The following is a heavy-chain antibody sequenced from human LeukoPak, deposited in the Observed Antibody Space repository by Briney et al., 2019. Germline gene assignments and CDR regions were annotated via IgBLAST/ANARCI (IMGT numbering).Heavy chain of an antibody. CDR2: ISSSSSYI. CDR3: AKDGGYSHDHYYYMDV. J-gene: IGHJ6*03. D-gene: IGHD5-18*01. V-gene: IGHV3-21*01. CDR1: GFTFSSYS. Sequence: NPGGSLRLSCAASGFTFSSYSMNWVRQAPGKGLEWVSSISSSSSYIYYADSVKGRFTISRDNSKNTLYLQMNSLRPEDTAVYYCAKDGGYSHDHYYYMDVWGKGTTVTVSS.